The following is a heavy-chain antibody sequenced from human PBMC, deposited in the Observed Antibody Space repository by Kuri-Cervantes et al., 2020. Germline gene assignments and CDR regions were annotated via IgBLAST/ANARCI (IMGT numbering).Heavy chain of an antibody. D-gene: IGHD2-8*01. CDR3: AREAAINGVYNWFDP. V-gene: IGHV3-23*01. Sequence: GESLKISCAAAGFTFSSYAMSWVRQAPGKGLEWVSAISGSGGSTYYADSVKGRFTISRVSSKNTLYLQMDSLRTEDTAVYYCAREAAINGVYNWFDPWGQGTLVTVSS. J-gene: IGHJ5*02. CDR2: ISGSGGST. CDR1: GFTFSSYA.